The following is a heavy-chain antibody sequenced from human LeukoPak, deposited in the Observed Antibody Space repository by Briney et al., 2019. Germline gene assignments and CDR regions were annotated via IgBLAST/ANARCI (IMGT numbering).Heavy chain of an antibody. D-gene: IGHD3-16*01. CDR1: GFTFNSYA. CDR2: ISGSGGNT. V-gene: IGHV3-23*01. CDR3: ARDHPTTLRLGELPSLGY. J-gene: IGHJ4*02. Sequence: GGSLRLSCAASGFTFNSYAMSWVRQAPGKGLEWVSLISGSGGNTYYADSVKGRFTISRDNSKNTLYLQMNSVRAEDTAVYYCARDHPTTLRLGELPSLGYWGQGTLVTVSS.